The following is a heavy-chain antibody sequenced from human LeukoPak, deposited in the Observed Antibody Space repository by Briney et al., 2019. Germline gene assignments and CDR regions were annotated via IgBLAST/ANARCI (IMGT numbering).Heavy chain of an antibody. D-gene: IGHD3-22*01. Sequence: GSLRLSCAASGFTFSIYSMNWVRQAPGKGLEWVSYISSSSHSTIHYVDSVKGRFTISRDNSKNTLYLQMNSLRAEDTAVYYCAKASRWYYDSSGYDAFDIWGQGTMVTVSS. CDR3: AKASRWYYDSSGYDAFDI. CDR1: GFTFSIYS. J-gene: IGHJ3*02. V-gene: IGHV3-48*01. CDR2: ISSSSHSTI.